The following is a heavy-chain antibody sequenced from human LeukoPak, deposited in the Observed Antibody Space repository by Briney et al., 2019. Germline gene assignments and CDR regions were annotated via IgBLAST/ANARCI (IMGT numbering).Heavy chain of an antibody. CDR3: ARSAGWELLSFDY. CDR1: GGSISSSNYY. V-gene: IGHV4-39*07. Sequence: SETLSLTCTVSGGSISSSNYYWGWIRQPPGKGLEWIGSIYYSGSTYYSPSLKSRVTISVDTSKNQFSLKLSSVTAADTAVYYCARSAGWELLSFDYWGQGTLVTVSS. J-gene: IGHJ4*02. CDR2: IYYSGST. D-gene: IGHD1-26*01.